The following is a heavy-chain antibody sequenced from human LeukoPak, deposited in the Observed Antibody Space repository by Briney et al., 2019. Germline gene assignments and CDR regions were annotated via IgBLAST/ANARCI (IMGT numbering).Heavy chain of an antibody. V-gene: IGHV3-53*01. J-gene: IGHJ3*02. CDR1: ESTVISKY. CDR3: ARTYCSGGSCYSLGAFDI. CDR2: IYSGDNA. Sequence: GGSLRLSCAASESTVISKYMSWVRQAPGKGLEWVSTIYSGDNAYYADSVKGRFVISRDNSKNTVYLQMNSLRAGDTAVYYCARTYCSGGSCYSLGAFDIWGQGTMVTVSS. D-gene: IGHD2-15*01.